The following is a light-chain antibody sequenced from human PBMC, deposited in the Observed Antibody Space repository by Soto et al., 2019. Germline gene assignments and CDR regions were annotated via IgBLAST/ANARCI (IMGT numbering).Light chain of an antibody. J-gene: IGKJ5*01. CDR3: QNYNSALIT. CDR1: QGMRND. V-gene: IGKV1-27*01. Sequence: IQMTQSPSSLSASLGDRVTITSRARQGMRNDLGLYQQIPGRPPKVLISAASTLQSGVPSRFSGCGSGTDFTLTITGRQPEDGATDYCQNYNSALITFGQGTRLQI. CDR2: AAS.